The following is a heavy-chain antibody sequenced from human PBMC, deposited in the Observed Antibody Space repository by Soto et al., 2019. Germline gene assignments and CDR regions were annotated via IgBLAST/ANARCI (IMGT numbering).Heavy chain of an antibody. CDR1: GFTFSSYA. Sequence: EVQLLESGGGLVQPGGSLRLSCAASGFTFSSYAMSWVRQAPGKGLEWVSAISGSGGTTYYTNSVKGRFTISRDNSKNTLYLQMKSLRAEDTAVYYCAKAGDNTRSYPFDYWGQGTLVTVSS. J-gene: IGHJ4*02. CDR2: ISGSGGTT. CDR3: AKAGDNTRSYPFDY. D-gene: IGHD1-26*01. V-gene: IGHV3-23*01.